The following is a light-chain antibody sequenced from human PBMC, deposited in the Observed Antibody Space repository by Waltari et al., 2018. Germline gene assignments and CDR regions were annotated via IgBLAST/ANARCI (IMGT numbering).Light chain of an antibody. Sequence: DIQMTQSQSSLSASVGDRVTITCRASQSISSYLNWYQQKPGKAPKLLIYAASSLQSGVPSRFSGSGSGTDFNLTISSLQPEDFATYYCQQSYSTPYTFGQGTKLEIK. V-gene: IGKV1-39*01. J-gene: IGKJ2*01. CDR3: QQSYSTPYT. CDR1: QSISSY. CDR2: AAS.